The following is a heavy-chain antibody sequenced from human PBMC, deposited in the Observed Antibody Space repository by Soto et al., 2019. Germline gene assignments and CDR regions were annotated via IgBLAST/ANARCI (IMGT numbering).Heavy chain of an antibody. CDR1: VGSFSEYY. V-gene: IGHV4-34*01. CDR3: ARGYCTTTTCYPPEAFDI. Sequence: QVQLQQWGAGLLKPSETLSLTCAVYVGSFSEYYWTWIRQPPGKGLEWIGEINHSGSTNYNPSLKSRVTISVDTSKNQFSLKLNSVTAADTGLYYCARGYCTTTTCYPPEAFDIWGQGTLVTVSS. J-gene: IGHJ3*02. CDR2: INHSGST. D-gene: IGHD2-2*01.